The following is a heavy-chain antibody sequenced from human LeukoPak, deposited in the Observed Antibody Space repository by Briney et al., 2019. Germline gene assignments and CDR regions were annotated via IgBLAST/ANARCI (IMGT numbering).Heavy chain of an antibody. CDR3: SEGYFEPFAH. CDR2: LSYTGKP. Sequence: SDTLTLPCAVSGASLSNSHWNWLRHFPRKGVECIGCLSYTGKPDYNPSLSSRVTISLGTSNNLVSLKLKSVTAADTAVYYFSEGYFEPFAHWGTGTLVTVSS. J-gene: IGHJ4*02. CDR1: GASLSNSH. V-gene: IGHV4-59*07. D-gene: IGHD2/OR15-2a*01.